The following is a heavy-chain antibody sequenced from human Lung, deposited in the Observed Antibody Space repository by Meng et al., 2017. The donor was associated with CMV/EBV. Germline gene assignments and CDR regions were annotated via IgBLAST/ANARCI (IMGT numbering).Heavy chain of an antibody. CDR1: GATSNNYA. V-gene: IGHV1-69*05. J-gene: IGHJ5*02. CDR3: AKARGQFYSDSSDYYYFHNT. D-gene: IGHD3-22*01. Sequence: SVXVFCKAPGATSNNYAFSWVRQAPGQGLEWMGGIIPVLSTEKYAQKFQGSVTLTTNESATTAYMQLSGLRTDDTAAYYCAKARGQFYSDSSDYYYFHNTWXQGTLVTVSS. CDR2: IIPVLSTE.